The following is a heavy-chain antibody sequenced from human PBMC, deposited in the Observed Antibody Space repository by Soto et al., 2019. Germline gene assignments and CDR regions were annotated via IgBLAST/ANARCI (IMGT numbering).Heavy chain of an antibody. CDR3: AKDGLVYCSSTSCYHFDY. CDR2: ISYDGSNK. Sequence: QVQLVESGGGVVQPGRSLRLSCAASGFTFSSYGMPWVRQAPGKGLEWVAVISYDGSNKYYADSVKGRFTIPRDNSKNTLYLQMNSLRAEDTAVYYCAKDGLVYCSSTSCYHFDYWGPGTLVTVSS. V-gene: IGHV3-30*18. D-gene: IGHD2-2*01. J-gene: IGHJ4*02. CDR1: GFTFSSYG.